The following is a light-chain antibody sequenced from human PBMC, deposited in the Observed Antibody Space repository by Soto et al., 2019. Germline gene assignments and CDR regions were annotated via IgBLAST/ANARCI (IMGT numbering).Light chain of an antibody. CDR1: SSDVGSHNL. V-gene: IGLV2-23*01. Sequence: QSVLTQPASVSGSPGQSITISCTGTSSDVGSHNLVSWYQQHPGKAPKFMIYEGSKRPSGVSNRFSGSKSGNTASLTISGLQAEDEADYYCCSYAGTSLIFGGGTKLTVL. CDR2: EGS. J-gene: IGLJ2*01. CDR3: CSYAGTSLI.